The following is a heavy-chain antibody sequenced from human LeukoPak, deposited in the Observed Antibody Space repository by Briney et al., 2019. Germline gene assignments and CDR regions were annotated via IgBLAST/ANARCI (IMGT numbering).Heavy chain of an antibody. CDR3: ARDPKYYYDSSGYEFDY. V-gene: IGHV3-30-3*01. CDR1: GFTFSSYA. CDR2: ISYDGSNK. Sequence: GGSLRLSCAASGFTFSSYAMPWVRQAPGKGLEWVAVISYDGSNKYYADSVKGRFTISRDNSKNTLYLQMNSLRAEDTAVYYCARDPKYYYDSSGYEFDYWGQGTLVTVSS. J-gene: IGHJ4*02. D-gene: IGHD3-22*01.